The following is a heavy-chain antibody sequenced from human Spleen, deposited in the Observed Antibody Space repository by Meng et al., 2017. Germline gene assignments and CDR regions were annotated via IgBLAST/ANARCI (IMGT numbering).Heavy chain of an antibody. CDR3: ARHPPFGTTMIEY. CDR2: IHYSGST. Sequence: QVQLQESGPGLVKPTKTLSLTCTVSGGSISGYYWSWIRQPPGKELEWIGYIHYSGSTNYKPSLKSRVTISVDTSKNQFSLKLSSVTAADTAVYYCARHPPFGTTMIEYWGQGTLVTVSS. CDR1: GGSISGYY. V-gene: IGHV4-59*08. J-gene: IGHJ4*02. D-gene: IGHD1-7*01.